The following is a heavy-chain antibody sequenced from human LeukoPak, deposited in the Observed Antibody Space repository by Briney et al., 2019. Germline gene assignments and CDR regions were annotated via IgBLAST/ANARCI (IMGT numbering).Heavy chain of an antibody. CDR2: IHSGGGST. V-gene: IGHV1-46*01. CDR3: ARSIVVVPAAQSWFDP. Sequence: GASVKVSCKASGYTFTNYYMHWVRQAPGQGLEWMGIIHSGGGSTTYAQKFQGRVTMTRDTSTSTVYMELSSLRSEDTAVYYCARSIVVVPAAQSWFDPWGQGTLVTVSS. J-gene: IGHJ5*02. CDR1: GYTFTNYY. D-gene: IGHD2-2*01.